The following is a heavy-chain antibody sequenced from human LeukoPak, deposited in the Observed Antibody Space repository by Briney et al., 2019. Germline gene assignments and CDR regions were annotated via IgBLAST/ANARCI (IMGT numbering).Heavy chain of an antibody. D-gene: IGHD3-9*01. CDR3: AREPGVRYFDWSLPFDY. V-gene: IGHV5-51*01. CDR2: IYPGDSDT. Sequence: GESLQISCKGSGYSFTSYWIGWVRQMPGKGLEWMGIIYPGDSDTRYSPSFQGQVTISADKSISTAYLQWSSLKASDTAMYYCAREPGVRYFDWSLPFDYWGQGTLVTVSS. CDR1: GYSFTSYW. J-gene: IGHJ4*02.